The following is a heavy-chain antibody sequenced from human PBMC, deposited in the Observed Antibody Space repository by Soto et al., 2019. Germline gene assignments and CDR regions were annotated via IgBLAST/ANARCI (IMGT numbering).Heavy chain of an antibody. J-gene: IGHJ4*02. CDR3: VRTSLVVAAATREDY. D-gene: IGHD2-15*01. Sequence: EVQLVESGGGLVQPGESLRLSCAASGFTFSSYWMHWVRQAPGKWLVWVSRINSDGSSPSYAGSVKGRFNISRDNAKNTLYLQMNSLRAEDTAVYYCVRTSLVVAAATREDYWGQGTLVTVSS. CDR2: INSDGSSP. V-gene: IGHV3-74*01. CDR1: GFTFSSYW.